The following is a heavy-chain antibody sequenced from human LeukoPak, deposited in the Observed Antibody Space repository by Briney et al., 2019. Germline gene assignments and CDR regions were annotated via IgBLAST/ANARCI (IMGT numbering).Heavy chain of an antibody. V-gene: IGHV1-69*05. CDR2: IIPIFGTA. CDR3: VAHSSSSGGLDY. Sequence: ASVKVSCKASGGTFSSYAISWVRQAPGQGLEWMGGIIPIFGTANYAQKFQGRVTITTDESTSTAYMELSSLRSEDTAVYYCVAHSSSSGGLDYWGQGTLVTVSS. D-gene: IGHD6-6*01. J-gene: IGHJ4*02. CDR1: GGTFSSYA.